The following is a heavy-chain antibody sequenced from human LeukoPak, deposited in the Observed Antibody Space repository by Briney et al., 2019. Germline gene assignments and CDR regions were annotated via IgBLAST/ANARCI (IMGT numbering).Heavy chain of an antibody. D-gene: IGHD5/OR15-5a*01. Sequence: PSETLSLTCTVSGGSISSGSYYWSWIRQPAGKGLEWIGRIYTSGSTNYNPSLKSRVTISVDTSKNQFSLMLSSVTAADTAVYYCARLLEVSSTFDPWGQGTLVTVSS. J-gene: IGHJ5*02. V-gene: IGHV4-61*02. CDR2: IYTSGST. CDR3: ARLLEVSSTFDP. CDR1: GGSISSGSYY.